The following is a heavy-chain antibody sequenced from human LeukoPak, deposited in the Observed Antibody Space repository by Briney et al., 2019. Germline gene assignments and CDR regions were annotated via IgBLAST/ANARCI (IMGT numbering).Heavy chain of an antibody. D-gene: IGHD3-22*01. J-gene: IGHJ3*02. CDR2: IWYDGSNK. CDR3: AREGGSSGYVDAFDI. V-gene: IGHV3-33*01. Sequence: SGGSLRLSCAASGFTFSSYGMHWVRQAPGKGLEWVAVIWYDGSNKYYADSVKGRFTISRDNSKNTLYLQMNSLRAEDTAVYYCAREGGSSGYVDAFDIWGQGTMVTVSS. CDR1: GFTFSSYG.